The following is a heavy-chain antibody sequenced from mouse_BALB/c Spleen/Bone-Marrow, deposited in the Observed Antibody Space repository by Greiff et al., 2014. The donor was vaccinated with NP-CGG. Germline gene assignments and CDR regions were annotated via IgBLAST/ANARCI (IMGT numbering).Heavy chain of an antibody. CDR1: GFTFTDYY. D-gene: IGHD2-1*01. V-gene: IGHV7-3*02. Sequence: DVMLVESGGGLVQPGGSLRLSCATSGFTFTDYYMSWIRQPPGKALEWLGFIRNKANGYTTEYSASVKGRFTISRDNSQSTLYLQMNTLRAEDSATYYCAREGVYYGNPYWYFDVWGAGTTVTVSS. CDR2: IRNKANGYTT. J-gene: IGHJ1*01. CDR3: AREGVYYGNPYWYFDV.